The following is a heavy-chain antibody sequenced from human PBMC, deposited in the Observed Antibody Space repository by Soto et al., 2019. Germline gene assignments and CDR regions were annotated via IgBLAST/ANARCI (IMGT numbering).Heavy chain of an antibody. CDR2: ISAYNGNT. J-gene: IGHJ4*02. CDR3: ARDPGRAGYYYDSSGPFGY. V-gene: IGHV1-18*04. D-gene: IGHD3-22*01. Sequence: ASVKVSCKASGYTFTSYGISWVRQAPGQGLEWMGWISAYNGNTNYAQKLQGRVTMTTDTPASTAYMELRSLRSDDTAVYYCARDPGRAGYYYDSSGPFGYWGQGTLVTVSS. CDR1: GYTFTSYG.